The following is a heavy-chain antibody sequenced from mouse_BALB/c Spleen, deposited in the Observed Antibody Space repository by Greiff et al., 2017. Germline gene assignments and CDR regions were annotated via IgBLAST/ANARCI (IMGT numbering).Heavy chain of an antibody. CDR2: ISSGGST. CDR1: GFTFSSYA. D-gene: IGHD3-1*01. J-gene: IGHJ2*01. V-gene: IGHV5-6-5*01. CDR3: ARGGGYSHFDY. Sequence: EVQVVESGGGLVKPGGSLKLSCAASGFTFSSYAMSWVRQTPEKRLEWVASISSGGSTYYPDSVKGRFTISRDNARNILYLQMSSLRSEDTAMYYCARGGGYSHFDYWGQGTTLTVSS.